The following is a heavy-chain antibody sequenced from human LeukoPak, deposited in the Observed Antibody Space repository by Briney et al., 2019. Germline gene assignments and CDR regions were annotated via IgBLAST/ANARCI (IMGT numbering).Heavy chain of an antibody. CDR3: AKDRHSYGYSLAFDI. J-gene: IGHJ3*02. V-gene: IGHV3-7*03. CDR2: INQDGSEK. Sequence: PGGSLRLSCAASGFTFTTYWMTWVRQAPGKGQEWVANINQDGSEKYFVDSVKGRFTISRDNAKNSLYLQMNSLRAEDTAVYYCAKDRHSYGYSLAFDIWGQGTMVTVSS. D-gene: IGHD5-18*01. CDR1: GFTFTTYW.